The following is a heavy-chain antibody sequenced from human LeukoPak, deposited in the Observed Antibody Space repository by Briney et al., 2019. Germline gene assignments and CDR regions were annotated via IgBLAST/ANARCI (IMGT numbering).Heavy chain of an antibody. D-gene: IGHD4-23*01. V-gene: IGHV6-1*01. CDR2: TYAGSS. CDR1: GDSVSRGAVA. Sequence: SQTLSLTCAISGDSVSRGAVAWNWIRQSPSRGLEWLGRTYAGSSQYAPSLRNRITISPDTSRNQFSLQLNSVTPGDTALYYCARGANSTFDIWGQGTVVIVSS. CDR3: ARGANSTFDI. J-gene: IGHJ3*02.